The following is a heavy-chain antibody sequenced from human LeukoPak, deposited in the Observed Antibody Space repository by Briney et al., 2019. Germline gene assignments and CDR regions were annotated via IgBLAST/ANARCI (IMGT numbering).Heavy chain of an antibody. J-gene: IGHJ4*02. CDR2: IRSKIYGGTP. CDR3: TRDQTPYY. Sequence: GGSLRLSCTTSGFTFGDYALTWVRQAPGKGLEWVGFIRSKIYGGTPEYAASVKGRFTISRDDSKDIAYLQMNSLKTEDTGVYYCTRDQTPYYWGQGTLVTVSS. CDR1: GFTFGDYA. V-gene: IGHV3-49*04.